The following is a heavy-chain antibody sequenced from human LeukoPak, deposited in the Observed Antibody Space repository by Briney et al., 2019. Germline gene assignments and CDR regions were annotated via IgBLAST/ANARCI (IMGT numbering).Heavy chain of an antibody. D-gene: IGHD3-16*01. CDR3: ARGGSLVFGVLND. J-gene: IGHJ4*02. CDR1: GYTFTNYY. Sequence: ASVKVSCKASGYTFTNYYIHWVRQAPGQGPQWMGWINPNGGGTNYAQKFQGRVTMTSDTSITTAYMELSRLRSDDTAMYYCARGGSLVFGVLNDWGQGTLVTVSS. CDR2: INPNGGGT. V-gene: IGHV1-2*02.